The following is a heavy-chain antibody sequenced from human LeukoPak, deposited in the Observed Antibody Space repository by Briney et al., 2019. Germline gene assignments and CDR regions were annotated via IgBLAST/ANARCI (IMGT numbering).Heavy chain of an antibody. D-gene: IGHD1-26*01. CDR3: ARDGGLDGIVGAQGN. CDR2: INPNSGGT. CDR1: GYTFTGYY. J-gene: IGHJ4*02. V-gene: IGHV1-2*02. Sequence: ASVKVSCNASGYTFTGYYMHWVRQAPGQGLEWMGWINPNSGGTNYAQKFQGRVTMTRDTSISTAYMELSRLRSDDTAVYYWARDGGLDGIVGAQGNWGQGTLVTVSS.